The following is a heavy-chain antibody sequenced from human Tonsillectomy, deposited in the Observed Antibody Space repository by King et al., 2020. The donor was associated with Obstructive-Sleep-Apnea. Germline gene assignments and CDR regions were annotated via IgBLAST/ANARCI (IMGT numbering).Heavy chain of an antibody. V-gene: IGHV1-69*04. CDR1: GGTFSSYA. CDR2: IIPILGVA. CDR3: ASGPGPYYYFGMDG. Sequence: QLVQSGAEVKKPGSSVKVSCKASGGTFSSYAISWVRQAPGQGLEWMGGIIPILGVANYAQNFQGRVTITADKSTSTAYMELSSLRSEDTAVYYCASGPGPYYYFGMDGWGQETTGTVSS. J-gene: IGHJ6*02.